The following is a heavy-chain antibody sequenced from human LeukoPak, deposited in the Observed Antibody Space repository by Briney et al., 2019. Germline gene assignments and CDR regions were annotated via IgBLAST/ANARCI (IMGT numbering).Heavy chain of an antibody. CDR1: GLTGSHNY. V-gene: IGHV3-53*01. CDR2: IHTSGDT. Sequence: GGSLRLSCAASGLTGSHNYVSWVRQAPGKGLEWVSAIHTSGDTCYADSVKGRFTISRDTSKDTLYLQINSLRVEDTAVYYCIVFGDSNHWGQGTLVTVSS. J-gene: IGHJ5*02. D-gene: IGHD4-17*01. CDR3: IVFGDSNH.